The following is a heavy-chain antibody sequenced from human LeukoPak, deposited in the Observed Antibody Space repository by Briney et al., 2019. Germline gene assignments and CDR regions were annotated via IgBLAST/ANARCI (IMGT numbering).Heavy chain of an antibody. CDR1: GFTFSSYA. J-gene: IGHJ4*02. D-gene: IGHD4-17*01. CDR2: ISYDGSNK. V-gene: IGHV3-30-3*01. Sequence: GGSLRLSCAASGFTFSSYAMHWVRQAPGKGLEWVAVISYDGSNKYYADSVKGRFTISRDNSKNTLYLQMNSLRAEDTAVYYCADQPLYGDLPIWGQGTLVTVSS. CDR3: ADQPLYGDLPI.